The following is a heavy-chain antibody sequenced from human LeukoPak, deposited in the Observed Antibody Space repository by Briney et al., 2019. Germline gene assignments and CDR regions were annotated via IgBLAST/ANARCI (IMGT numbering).Heavy chain of an antibody. CDR2: ISYDGSNK. Sequence: PGRSLRLSCAASGFTFRSYGIHWVRPAPGKGLEWVAVISYDGSNKFYADSVKGRFTISRDNSKNTLFLQMNSLRVEDAAFYYCAKDVVMGPTNHGLDYWGQGTLVTVSS. CDR3: AKDVVMGPTNHGLDY. V-gene: IGHV3-30*18. J-gene: IGHJ4*02. D-gene: IGHD1-26*01. CDR1: GFTFRSYG.